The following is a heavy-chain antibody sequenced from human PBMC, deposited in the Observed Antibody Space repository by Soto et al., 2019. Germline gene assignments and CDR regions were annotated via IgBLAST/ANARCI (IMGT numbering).Heavy chain of an antibody. CDR1: GYTFTSYW. V-gene: IGHV5-51*01. Sequence: GESLKISCKGSGYTFTSYWIAWVRQLPGKRLEWMGLIYPGDSDTRYRPSFQGQVTISADKFTDTAYLQWSSLKASDTAMYYCATRGNSHAYFDFWGQGTLVTVSS. D-gene: IGHD5-18*01. CDR3: ATRGNSHAYFDF. J-gene: IGHJ4*02. CDR2: IYPGDSDT.